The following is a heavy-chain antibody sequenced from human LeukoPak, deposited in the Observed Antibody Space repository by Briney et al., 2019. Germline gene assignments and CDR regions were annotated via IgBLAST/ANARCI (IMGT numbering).Heavy chain of an antibody. CDR3: ARGRPSFSGWGRHGLDY. CDR2: INHSGST. CDR1: GGSFSGYY. V-gene: IGHV4-34*01. Sequence: SETLSLTCAVYGGSFSGYYWSWIRQPPGKGLEWIGEINHSGSTNYNPSLKSRVTISVDTSKNQFSLKLSSVTAADTAVYYCARGRPSFSGWGRHGLDYWGQGTLVTVSS. J-gene: IGHJ4*02. D-gene: IGHD6-19*01.